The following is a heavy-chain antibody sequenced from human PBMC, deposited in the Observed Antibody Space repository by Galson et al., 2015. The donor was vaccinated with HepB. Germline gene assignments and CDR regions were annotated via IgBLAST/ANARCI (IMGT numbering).Heavy chain of an antibody. CDR2: INHSGST. J-gene: IGHJ5*02. CDR1: GGSFSGYY. V-gene: IGHV4-34*01. CDR3: ARIRQLIPDP. D-gene: IGHD6-13*01. Sequence: ETLSLTCAVYGGSFSGYYWSWIRQPPGKGLEWIGEINHSGSTNYNPSLKSRVTISVDTSKNQFSLKLSSVTAADTAVYYCARIRQLIPDPWGQGTLVTVSS.